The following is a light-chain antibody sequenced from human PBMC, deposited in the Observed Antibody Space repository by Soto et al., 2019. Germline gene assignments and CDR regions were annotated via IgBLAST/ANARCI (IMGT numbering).Light chain of an antibody. J-gene: IGLJ1*01. Sequence: SVLAQPASVSGAPGQAITISCTRASGYVGTYSLVSWYQQHPGKAPKVVIYEGHKRPSGVPDRFSGSTSVNTASLTISGLQTDDEADYYCCLYVGATTYVFGTGTKVTVL. CDR3: CLYVGATTYV. CDR2: EGH. CDR1: SGYVGTYSL. V-gene: IGLV2-23*01.